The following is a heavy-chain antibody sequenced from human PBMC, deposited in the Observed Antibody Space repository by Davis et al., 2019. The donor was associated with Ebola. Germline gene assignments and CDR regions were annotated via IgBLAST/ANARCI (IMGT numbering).Heavy chain of an antibody. CDR3: ARVVWITFGGVIVRWFDP. CDR2: VYYTVTT. Sequence: MPSETLSLTCSVSGGSISSSSFYWGWIRHPPGKRLEWIGSVYYTVTTYYNPSLKSRVTISVDRSKNQFSLKLSSVTAADTAVYYCARVVWITFGGVIVRWFDPWGQGTLVTVSS. CDR1: GGSISSSSFY. D-gene: IGHD3-16*02. J-gene: IGHJ5*02. V-gene: IGHV4-39*07.